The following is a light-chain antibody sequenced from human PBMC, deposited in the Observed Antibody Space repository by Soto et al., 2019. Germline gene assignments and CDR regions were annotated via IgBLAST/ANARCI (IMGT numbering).Light chain of an antibody. CDR3: QQYNNWLYT. CDR2: GAS. CDR1: QSVSSN. Sequence: EIVMTQSPVTLSVSPGERATLSCRASQSVSSNLAWYQQKPGQAPRLLIYGASTRATGIPARFSGSGSGTEFTLTISSLQSEDFALYYCQQYNNWLYTFGQGTKLEIK. J-gene: IGKJ2*01. V-gene: IGKV3-15*01.